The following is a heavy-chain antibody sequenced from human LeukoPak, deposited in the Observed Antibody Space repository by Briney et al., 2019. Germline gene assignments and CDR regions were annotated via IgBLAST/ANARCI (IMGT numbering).Heavy chain of an antibody. CDR3: ARQGSNSNKRGLDY. V-gene: IGHV4-59*08. CDR1: GGSISSYY. Sequence: SETLSLTCTVSGGSISSYYWSWIRQPPGKGLEWIGCIYCSGSTNYNASLKSRVAISVDTSKNQFSLELSYVTAADTAVYYWARQGSNSNKRGLDYWGQGTLVNVSS. CDR2: IYCSGST. D-gene: IGHD6-13*01. J-gene: IGHJ4*02.